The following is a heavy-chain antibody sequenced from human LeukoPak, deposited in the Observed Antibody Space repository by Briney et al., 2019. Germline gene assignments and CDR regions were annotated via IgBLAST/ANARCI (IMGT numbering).Heavy chain of an antibody. CDR3: ARVGRGDHTWGSYYCDH. V-gene: IGHV4-59*01. D-gene: IGHD3-16*01. J-gene: IGHJ4*02. CDR1: GDSFNRYH. CDR2: ISSSGST. Sequence: PSETLSLTCSVSGDSFNRYHWSWVRQPPGKGLEWIGYISSSGSTSYNPSLKSRVTISVDTSKNQFSLKLNSVSAADTAIYYCARVGRGDHTWGSYYCDHSGQGTLVSVSS.